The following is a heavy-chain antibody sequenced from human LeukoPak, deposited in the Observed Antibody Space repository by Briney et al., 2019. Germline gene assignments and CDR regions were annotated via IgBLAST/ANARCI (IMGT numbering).Heavy chain of an antibody. J-gene: IGHJ6*03. CDR3: ARGGYSSGWYGWSKYYYYYMDV. V-gene: IGHV1-18*04. CDR2: ISPYNGNT. Sequence: ASVKVSCKASGYTFTGYYMHWVRQAPGQGLEWMGWISPYNGNTIYAQKLQGRVTMTTDTSTSTAYMELRSLRSDDTAVYYCARGGYSSGWYGWSKYYYYYMDVWGKGTTVTISS. D-gene: IGHD6-19*01. CDR1: GYTFTGYY.